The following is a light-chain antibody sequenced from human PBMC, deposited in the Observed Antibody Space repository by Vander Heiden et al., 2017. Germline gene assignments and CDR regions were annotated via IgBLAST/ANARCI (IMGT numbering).Light chain of an antibody. Sequence: DIQMTQSPSSLSASVGDRVTITCRASQSISTYLNWYQQKPGKAPKLLIYAASSLQSGVPSRFSGSGYGTDFTLTISSRQPEDFATYYCQQTDSNPLWTFGQGTMVEIK. CDR3: QQTDSNPLWT. CDR2: AAS. CDR1: QSISTY. V-gene: IGKV1-39*01. J-gene: IGKJ1*01.